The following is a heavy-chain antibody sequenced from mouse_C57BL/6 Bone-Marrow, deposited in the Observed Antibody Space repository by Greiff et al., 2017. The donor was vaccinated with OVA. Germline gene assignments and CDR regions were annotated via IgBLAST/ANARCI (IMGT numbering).Heavy chain of an antibody. CDR1: GFTLSDFY. V-gene: IGHV7-1*01. CDR2: RRNKANDYTT. J-gene: IGHJ1*03. Sequence: EVQVVESGGGLVQSGRSLRLSCATSGFTLSDFYMEWVRQAPGKGLEWIAARRNKANDYTTEYSASVKGRFIVSRDTSQSILYLQMNALRAEDTAIYYCARGAYYSNYDWYFDVWGTGTTVTVSS. D-gene: IGHD2-5*01. CDR3: ARGAYYSNYDWYFDV.